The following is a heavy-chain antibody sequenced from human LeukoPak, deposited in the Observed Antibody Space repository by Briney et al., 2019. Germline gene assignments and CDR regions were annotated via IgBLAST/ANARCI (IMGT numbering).Heavy chain of an antibody. Sequence: SETLSLTCTVSGGSISSSNYYWGWIRQPPGKGLEYIGYIYYTGSTNYNPSLRSRVTMSVDTSKNQFSLKLTSVTAADTAVYYCARTLSSSYCSGGNYWNDYWGQGTLVTVSS. V-gene: IGHV4-61*05. D-gene: IGHD2-15*01. CDR3: ARTLSSSYCSGGNYWNDY. CDR2: IYYTGST. J-gene: IGHJ4*02. CDR1: GGSISSSNYY.